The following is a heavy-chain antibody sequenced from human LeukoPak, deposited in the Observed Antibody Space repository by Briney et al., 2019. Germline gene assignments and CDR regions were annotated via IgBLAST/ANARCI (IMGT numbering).Heavy chain of an antibody. D-gene: IGHD2-2*01. V-gene: IGHV3-23*01. CDR2: ISANGDDT. CDR3: ARRPIVPAASPPYGMDV. CDR1: GFTFSTTA. Sequence: GGSLRLSCAGSGFTFSTTAMSWVRQAPGKGLEWVSAISANGDDTFYADSVKGRFTVSRDNSKNMLYLQMNSLRADDTAVYYCARRPIVPAASPPYGMDVWGQGTTVTVSS. J-gene: IGHJ6*02.